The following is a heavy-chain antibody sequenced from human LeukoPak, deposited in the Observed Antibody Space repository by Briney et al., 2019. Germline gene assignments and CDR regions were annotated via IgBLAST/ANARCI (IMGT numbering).Heavy chain of an antibody. D-gene: IGHD6-19*01. CDR2: IIPILGIA. CDR1: GGTFSSYA. CDR3: ASPLHGPVAGYYFDY. V-gene: IGHV1-69*04. Sequence: SVKVSCKASGGTFSSYAISWVRQAPGQGLEWMGRIIPILGIANYAQKFQGRVTITADKSTSTAYMELSSLRSEDTAVYYCASPLHGPVAGYYFDYWGQGTLVTVSS. J-gene: IGHJ4*02.